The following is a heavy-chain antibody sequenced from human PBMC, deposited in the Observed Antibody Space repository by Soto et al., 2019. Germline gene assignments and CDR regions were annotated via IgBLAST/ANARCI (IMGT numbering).Heavy chain of an antibody. CDR2: ITASGGTT. V-gene: IGHV3-23*01. D-gene: IGHD1-7*01. J-gene: IGHJ3*02. CDR3: AKCMQVNWNYDAFHI. Sequence: EVKLLQSGGGLVQPGGSLRLSCAASGFTFSSYSMSWVRQAPGKGLEWVSHITASGGTTYYADSVKGRFTISRDSSRNTVYLQMNSLRAEDTALYFCAKCMQVNWNYDAFHIWGQGTMVTVSS. CDR1: GFTFSSYS.